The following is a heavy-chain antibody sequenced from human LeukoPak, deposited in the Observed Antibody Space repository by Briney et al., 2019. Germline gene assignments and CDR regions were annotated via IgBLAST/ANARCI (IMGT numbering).Heavy chain of an antibody. CDR1: DGSISSSY. CDR3: ARYGGNSAFYWYFDL. CDR2: IYYSGST. D-gene: IGHD4-23*01. V-gene: IGHV4-59*01. J-gene: IGHJ2*01. Sequence: SETLSLTCAVSDGSISSSYWSWIRQPPGQGMEWIGNIYYSGSTDYNPSLKSRVTISVDTSKNQFSLKLSSVTAADTAVYYCARYGGNSAFYWYFDLWGRGTLVTVSS.